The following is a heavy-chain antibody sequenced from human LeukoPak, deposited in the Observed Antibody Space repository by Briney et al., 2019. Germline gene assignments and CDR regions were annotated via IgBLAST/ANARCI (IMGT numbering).Heavy chain of an antibody. CDR2: INAGNGNT. D-gene: IGHD2-15*01. CDR3: ARGRRYCSGGSCYDRSIDY. CDR1: GYTFTSYA. Sequence: ASVKVSCKASGYTFTSYAMHWVRQAPGQRLEWMGWINAGNGNTKYSQKFQGRVTITRDTSASTAYMGLSSLRSEDTAVYYCARGRRYCSGGSCYDRSIDYWGQGTLVTVSS. V-gene: IGHV1-3*01. J-gene: IGHJ4*02.